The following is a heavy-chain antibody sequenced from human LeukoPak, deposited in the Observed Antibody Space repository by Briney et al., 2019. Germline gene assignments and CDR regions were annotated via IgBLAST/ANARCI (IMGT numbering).Heavy chain of an antibody. Sequence: GGSLRLSCAASGFTVSSNYMSWVRQAPGKGLEWVSVIYSGGSTYYADSVKGRFTISRDNSKNTLYLQMNSLRAEDTAVYYCARDPIAAAGTGGVDYWGQGTLVTVSS. CDR2: IYSGGST. CDR3: ARDPIAAAGTGGVDY. J-gene: IGHJ4*02. V-gene: IGHV3-66*01. D-gene: IGHD6-13*01. CDR1: GFTVSSNY.